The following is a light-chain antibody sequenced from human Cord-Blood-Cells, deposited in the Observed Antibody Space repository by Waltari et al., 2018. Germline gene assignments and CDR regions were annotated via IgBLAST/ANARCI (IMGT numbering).Light chain of an antibody. CDR1: SPTIGSNT. CDR3: AAWDDSLNGPV. CDR2: SNN. V-gene: IGLV1-44*01. J-gene: IGLJ3*02. Sequence: QSVLTQPPSASGTPGQRVTISCSGSSPTIGSNTVNCYQQLPGTAPKLLTYSNNQRPSGVPDRFSGSKSGTSASLAISGLQSEDEADYYCAAWDDSLNGPVFGGGTKLTVL.